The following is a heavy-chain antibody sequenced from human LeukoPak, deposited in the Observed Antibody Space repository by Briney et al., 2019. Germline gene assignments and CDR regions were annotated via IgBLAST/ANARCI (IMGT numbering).Heavy chain of an antibody. CDR3: ARDGALDY. D-gene: IGHD3-16*01. Sequence: AASVKVSCKASGYTFTSYDINWVRQAPGQGLEWMGWINPNSGDTNCAQKFQGRVTMTRDTSISTAYMELSRLRYDDTAVYYCARDGALDYWGQGTLVTVSS. CDR2: INPNSGDT. J-gene: IGHJ4*02. V-gene: IGHV1-2*02. CDR1: GYTFTSYD.